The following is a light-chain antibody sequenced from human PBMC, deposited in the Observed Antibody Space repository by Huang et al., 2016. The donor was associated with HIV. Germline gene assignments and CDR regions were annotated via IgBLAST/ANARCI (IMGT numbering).Light chain of an antibody. CDR1: QSVGVY. CDR2: EAS. J-gene: IGKJ4*01. CDR3: QQRTKWPPVLT. Sequence: EIVLTQSPATLSLSPGDRATLSCRASQSVGVYLAWYQQKPGQPPRLLIFEASNRATGIPDRFSGSWSGTDFTLTIDSLQPDDFAIYYCQQRTKWPPVLTFGGGTRVEIK. V-gene: IGKV3-11*01.